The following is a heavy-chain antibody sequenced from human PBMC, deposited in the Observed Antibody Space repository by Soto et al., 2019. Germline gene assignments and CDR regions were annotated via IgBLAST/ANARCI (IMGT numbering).Heavy chain of an antibody. CDR2: INHSGST. CDR1: GGSFSGYY. D-gene: IGHD3-10*01. J-gene: IGHJ4*02. CDR3: ARQDRHSGSEMVY. V-gene: IGHV4-34*01. Sequence: ETLSLTCAVYGGSFSGYYWSWIRQPPGKGLEWIGEINHSGSTYYNPSLKSRVTISVDTSKNQFSLKLSFVTAADTAVYYCARQDRHSGSEMVYWGQGTLVTVSS.